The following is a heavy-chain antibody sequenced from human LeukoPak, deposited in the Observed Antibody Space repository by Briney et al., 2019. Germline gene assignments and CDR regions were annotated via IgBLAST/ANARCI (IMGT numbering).Heavy chain of an antibody. D-gene: IGHD4/OR15-4a*01. V-gene: IGHV3-7*03. CDR2: IKQDGSEK. Sequence: PGGSLRLSCAAPGFTFSSYWMSWVRQAPGKGLEWVANIKQDGSEKYYVDSVKGRFTTSRDNSKNTLYLQMNSLRAEDTAVYYCARRAGAYSHPYDYWGQGTLVTVSS. CDR3: ARRAGAYSHPYDY. J-gene: IGHJ4*02. CDR1: GFTFSSYW.